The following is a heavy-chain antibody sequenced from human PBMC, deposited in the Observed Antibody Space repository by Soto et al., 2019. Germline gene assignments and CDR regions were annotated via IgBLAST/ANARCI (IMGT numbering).Heavy chain of an antibody. Sequence: QLQLQESGPGLVKPSETLSLTCTVSGGSIDSSTYYWGWIRQPPGKGLEWIGSIFYNGNTFYNPSLKSRITLSVDTSKNQFSLKLSSLTAADTDVYYCARHSTGYYYSWFDPWGQGTLVTVSS. D-gene: IGHD3-22*01. CDR2: IFYNGNT. V-gene: IGHV4-39*01. CDR3: ARHSTGYYYSWFDP. J-gene: IGHJ5*02. CDR1: GGSIDSSTYY.